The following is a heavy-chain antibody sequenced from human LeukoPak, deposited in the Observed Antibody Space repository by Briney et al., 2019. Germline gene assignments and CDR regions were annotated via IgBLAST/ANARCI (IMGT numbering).Heavy chain of an antibody. CDR2: ISYDGSNK. CDR3: AKPPLYCNTPSCYVDY. V-gene: IGHV3-30*18. Sequence: GGSLRLSCAASGFTFSSYGMHWVRQAPGKGLEWVAVISYDGSNKYYADSVKGRFTISRDNYKNTLYLQMNSLRAEDTAVYYCAKPPLYCNTPSCYVDYWGQGTLVTVSS. J-gene: IGHJ4*02. D-gene: IGHD2-2*01. CDR1: GFTFSSYG.